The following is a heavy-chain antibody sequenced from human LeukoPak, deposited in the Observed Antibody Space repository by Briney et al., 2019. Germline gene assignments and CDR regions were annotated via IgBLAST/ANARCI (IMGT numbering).Heavy chain of an antibody. J-gene: IGHJ4*01. D-gene: IGHD4-11*01. CDR1: GFSFSNYA. CDR2: LSAGSLTT. CDR3: ARDAQRGFDYSNSLQY. V-gene: IGHV3-23*01. Sequence: GGSLTLSCAGSGFSFSNYALSWVRQAPGKGLEWVSGLSAGSLTTYYAGSVKGRFTISRDNSQNTLFLQMNSLRADDTAMYYCARDAQRGFDYSNSLQYWGHGTLVTVSS.